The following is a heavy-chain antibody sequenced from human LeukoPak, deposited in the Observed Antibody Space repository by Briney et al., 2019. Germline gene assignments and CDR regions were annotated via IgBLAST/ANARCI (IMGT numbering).Heavy chain of an antibody. V-gene: IGHV1-46*01. CDR2: INPTGGST. D-gene: IGHD6-13*01. CDR1: GYTFTSYY. CDR3: ASGSKYSSSWYN. Sequence: ASVKVSCKASGYTFTSYYMHWVRQAPGQGLEWMGLINPTGGSTGYAQKFQGRVTITADKSTSTAYMELSSLRSEDTAVYYCASGSKYSSSWYNWGQGTLVTVSS. J-gene: IGHJ4*02.